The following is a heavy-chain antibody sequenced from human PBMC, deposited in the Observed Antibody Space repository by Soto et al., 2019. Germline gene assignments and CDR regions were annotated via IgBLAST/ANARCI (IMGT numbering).Heavy chain of an antibody. CDR3: GLVVPYLNTALPSNRYYYYMDV. CDR1: GGTFSSYT. V-gene: IGHV1-69*02. J-gene: IGHJ6*03. CDR2: IIPILGIA. D-gene: IGHD2-2*01. Sequence: QVQLVQSGAEVKKPGSSVKVSCKASGGTFSSYTISWVRQAPGQGLEWMGRIIPILGIANYAQKFQGRVTITADKSTSTAYMELSSLRSEDTAVYYCGLVVPYLNTALPSNRYYYYMDVWGKGTTVTVSS.